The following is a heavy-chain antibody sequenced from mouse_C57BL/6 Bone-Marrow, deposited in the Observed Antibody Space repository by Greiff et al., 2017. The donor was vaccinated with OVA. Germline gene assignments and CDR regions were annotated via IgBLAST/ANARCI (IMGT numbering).Heavy chain of an antibody. V-gene: IGHV5-9-1*02. CDR1: GFTFSSYA. D-gene: IGHD1-1*01. Sequence: EVKLMESGEGLVKPGGSLKLSCAASGFTFSSYAMSWVRQTPEKRLEWVAYISSGGDYIYYADTVKGRFTISRDKARNTLYLQMISLKSEDTAMYYCTRGRGSAWFAYWGQGTLVTVSA. J-gene: IGHJ3*01. CDR3: TRGRGSAWFAY. CDR2: ISSGGDYI.